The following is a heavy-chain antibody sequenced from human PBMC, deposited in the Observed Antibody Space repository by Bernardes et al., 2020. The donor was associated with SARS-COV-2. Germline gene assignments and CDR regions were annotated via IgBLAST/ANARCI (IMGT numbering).Heavy chain of an antibody. J-gene: IGHJ6*02. D-gene: IGHD3-22*01. CDR1: GYTFTSYD. CDR3: ARDLYDSSGYYFYYYYGMDV. CDR2: MNPNSGNT. Sequence: ASVKVSCKASGYTFTSYDINWVRQATGQGLEWMGWMNPNSGNTGYAQKFQGRVTMTRNTSISTAYMELSSLRSEDTAVYYCARDLYDSSGYYFYYYYGMDVWGQGTTVTVSS. V-gene: IGHV1-8*01.